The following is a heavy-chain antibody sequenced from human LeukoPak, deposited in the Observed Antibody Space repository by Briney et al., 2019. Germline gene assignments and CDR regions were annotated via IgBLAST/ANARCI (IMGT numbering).Heavy chain of an antibody. J-gene: IGHJ4*02. D-gene: IGHD3-3*01. Sequence: GSLRLSCAASGFTFSSYAMSWVRQAPGKGLEWVSAISGSGGSTYYADSVKGRFTISRDNSKNTLYLQMNSLRAEDTAVYYCAKGVRDVWSGSQYYFDYWGQGTLVTVSS. CDR3: AKGVRDVWSGSQYYFDY. CDR2: ISGSGGST. V-gene: IGHV3-23*01. CDR1: GFTFSSYA.